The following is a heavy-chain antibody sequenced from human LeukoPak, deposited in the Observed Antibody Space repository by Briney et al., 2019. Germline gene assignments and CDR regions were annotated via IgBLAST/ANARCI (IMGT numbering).Heavy chain of an antibody. CDR1: GFTFSSYG. V-gene: IGHV3-33*01. J-gene: IGHJ4*02. D-gene: IGHD2-15*01. CDR3: ARDYCSGGSCPMNYFDY. Sequence: GRSLRLSCAAPGFTFSSYGMHWVRQDPGKGREWVAVIGYDGSNKYYSHSVQGRFTISRDNSKNTLYLQMNSLTAEDTAVYYCARDYCSGGSCPMNYFDYWGQGTLVTVSS. CDR2: IGYDGSNK.